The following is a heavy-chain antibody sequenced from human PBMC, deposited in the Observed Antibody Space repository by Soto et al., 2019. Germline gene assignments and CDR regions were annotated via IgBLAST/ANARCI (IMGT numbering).Heavy chain of an antibody. D-gene: IGHD1-26*01. Sequence: QVQLVQSGAEVKKPGSSVKVSCKASGGTFSSYAISWVRQAPGQGLEWMGGIIPIFGTANYAQKFQGRVTITADEATSTAYMELSSLRSEDTAVYYCARGSSGSYHLGYYGMDVWGQGTTVTVSS. CDR3: ARGSSGSYHLGYYGMDV. CDR1: GGTFSSYA. V-gene: IGHV1-69*01. CDR2: IIPIFGTA. J-gene: IGHJ6*02.